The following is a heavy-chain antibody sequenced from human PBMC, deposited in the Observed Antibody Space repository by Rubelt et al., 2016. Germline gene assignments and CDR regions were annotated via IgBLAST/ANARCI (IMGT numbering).Heavy chain of an antibody. CDR2: INPNSGGT. J-gene: IGHJ2*01. V-gene: IGHV1-2*02. CDR1: GYTFTGYY. CDR3: XVGCLAXXF. Sequence: QVQLVQSGAEVKKPGASVKVSCKASGYTFTGYYIHWVRQAPGQGLEWMGWINPNSGGTNYAQKFQGRVTVSAGSASAPTLCPLVSCEXXXSXXSSVXVGCLAXXF. D-gene: IGHD6-25*01.